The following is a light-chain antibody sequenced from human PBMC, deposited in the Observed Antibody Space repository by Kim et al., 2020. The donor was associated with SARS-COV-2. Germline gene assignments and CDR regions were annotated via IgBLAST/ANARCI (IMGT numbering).Light chain of an antibody. CDR2: GNN. J-gene: IGLJ3*02. CDR3: GTWDRSLSVWV. V-gene: IGLV1-51*01. Sequence: GQKVSISCSGRSSKIGKNSGSWYQRLPGKAPKRRLQGNNRRTSGIPDRFSGSKSGTSATLGITGLQTGDEADYYGGTWDRSLSVWVFGGGTKLTVL. CDR1: SSKIGKNS.